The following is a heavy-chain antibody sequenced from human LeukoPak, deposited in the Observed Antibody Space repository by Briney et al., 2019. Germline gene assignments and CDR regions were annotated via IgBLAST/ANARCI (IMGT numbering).Heavy chain of an antibody. D-gene: IGHD3-3*01. V-gene: IGHV1-2*02. CDR2: INPNSGGT. J-gene: IGHJ4*02. CDR3: ARVPLYDFWSGYYGTSTVTGEFDY. CDR1: GYTFTGYY. Sequence: ASVKVSCKASGYTFTGYYMHWVRQAPGQGLEWMGWINPNSGGTNYAQKFQGRVTMTRDTSISTAYMELSRLRSDDTAVYYCARVPLYDFWSGYYGTSTVTGEFDYWGQGTLVTASS.